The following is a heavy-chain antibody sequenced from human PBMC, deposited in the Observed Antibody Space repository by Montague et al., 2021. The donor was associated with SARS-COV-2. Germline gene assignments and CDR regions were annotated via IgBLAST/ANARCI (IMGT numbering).Heavy chain of an antibody. CDR2: IYYTGST. D-gene: IGHD1-1*01. Sequence: SETLSLTCTVSGGSISSYYWSWIRQPPGKGLEWIGYIYYTGSTKYNPSLKSRVTISLDRPTNRFSLRLNSVTAADTAMYYCARAQNTCFIANCVSYLDSWGLGPQVTVPS. CDR3: ARAQNTCFIANCVSYLDS. J-gene: IGHJ5*02. CDR1: GGSISSYY. V-gene: IGHV4-59*01.